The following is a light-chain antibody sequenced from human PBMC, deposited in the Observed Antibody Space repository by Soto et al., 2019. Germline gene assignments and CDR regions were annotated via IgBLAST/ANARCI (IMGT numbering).Light chain of an antibody. CDR2: DAS. CDR1: QDISNN. CDR3: QQYDNLPCT. J-gene: IGKJ4*01. V-gene: IGKV1-33*01. Sequence: DIQMTQSPSSLSASVGDRVTITCQASQDISNNLNWYQQKPGKAPKLLIYDASNLETGVPSRFSGCGSGTDFTFTISSLQPEDIATYYCQQYDNLPCTFGGGTKVEIK.